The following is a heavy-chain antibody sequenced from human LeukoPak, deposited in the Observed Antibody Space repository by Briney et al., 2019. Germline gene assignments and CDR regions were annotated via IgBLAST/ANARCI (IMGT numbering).Heavy chain of an antibody. D-gene: IGHD4/OR15-4a*01. CDR3: AKDGYGANIYYYYMDV. Sequence: GGSLRLSCAASGFTFSSYGMHWVRQAPGKGLEWVAFIRYDGSNKYYADSVKGRFTISRDNSKNTVYLQMNSLRGEDTAVYYCAKDGYGANIYYYYMDVWGKGTTVTVSS. CDR1: GFTFSSYG. V-gene: IGHV3-30*02. J-gene: IGHJ6*03. CDR2: IRYDGSNK.